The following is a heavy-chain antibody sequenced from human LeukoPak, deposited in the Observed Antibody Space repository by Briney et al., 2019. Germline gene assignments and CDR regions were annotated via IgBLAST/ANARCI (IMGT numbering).Heavy chain of an antibody. CDR3: ARAPRYFDWSNNWFDP. V-gene: IGHV1-2*02. CDR2: INPNSGGT. J-gene: IGHJ5*02. Sequence: ASMKVSCKASGYSFTGYYMHWVRQAPGQGLEWMGCINPNSGGTDYAQKFQGRVTMTRDTSISTAYMELRSLRSDDTAVYYCARAPRYFDWSNNWFDPWGQGTLVTVSS. CDR1: GYSFTGYY. D-gene: IGHD3-9*01.